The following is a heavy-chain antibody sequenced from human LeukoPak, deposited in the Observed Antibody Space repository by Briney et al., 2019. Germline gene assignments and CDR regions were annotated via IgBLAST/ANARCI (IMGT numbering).Heavy chain of an antibody. D-gene: IGHD2-21*02. V-gene: IGHV3-23*01. J-gene: IGHJ6*02. CDR1: GFTFNSYA. CDR3: AKGQRPQECGGDCDIPYYYVMDV. CDR2: VSASGGRT. Sequence: GGSLRLSCAASGFTFNSYAMNWVRQAPGKGLDWVSAVSASGGRTYYADSVKGRFTISRDNSKNTLYLQMSNLRADDTAVYYCAKGQRPQECGGDCDIPYYYVMDVWGQGTTVTVSS.